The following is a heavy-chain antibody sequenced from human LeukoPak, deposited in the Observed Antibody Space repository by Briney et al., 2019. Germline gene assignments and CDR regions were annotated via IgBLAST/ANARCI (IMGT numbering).Heavy chain of an antibody. J-gene: IGHJ4*02. D-gene: IGHD3-10*01. CDR1: GFTFSSCG. CDR2: ISYDGSNK. V-gene: IGHV3-30*18. CDR3: AKERRRTMDY. Sequence: GGSLRLSCAASGFTFSSCGMHWVRQAPGKGLEWVAVISYDGSNKYYADSVKGRFTISRDNSKNTLYLQMNSLRAEDTAVYYCAKERRRTMDYWGQGTLVTVSS.